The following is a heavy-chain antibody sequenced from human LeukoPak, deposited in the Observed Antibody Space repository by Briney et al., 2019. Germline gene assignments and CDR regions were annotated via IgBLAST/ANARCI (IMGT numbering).Heavy chain of an antibody. CDR1: GYTFTSCD. CDR3: ARNGDGYNFFDY. Sequence: GASVKVSCKASGYTFTSCDINWVRQATGQGLEWMGWMNPNSGNTGYAQKFQGRVTMTRNTSISTAYMELSSLRSEDTAVYYCARNGDGYNFFDYWGQGTLVTVSS. J-gene: IGHJ4*02. D-gene: IGHD5-24*01. V-gene: IGHV1-8*01. CDR2: MNPNSGNT.